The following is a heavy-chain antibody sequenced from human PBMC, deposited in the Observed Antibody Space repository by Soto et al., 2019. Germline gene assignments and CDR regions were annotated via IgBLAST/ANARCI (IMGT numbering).Heavy chain of an antibody. J-gene: IGHJ1*01. V-gene: IGHV4-34*01. CDR3: ARLYPYGDSPYFQH. D-gene: IGHD4-17*01. Sequence: PSETLSLTCAVYGGSFSGYYWSWIRQPPGKGLEWIGEINHSGSTNYNPSLKSRVTISVDTSKNQFSLKLSSVTAADTAVYYCARLYPYGDSPYFQHWGQGTLVTVSS. CDR1: GGSFSGYY. CDR2: INHSGST.